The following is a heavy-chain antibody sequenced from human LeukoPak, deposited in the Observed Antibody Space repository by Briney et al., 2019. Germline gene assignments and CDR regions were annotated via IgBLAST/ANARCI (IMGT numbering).Heavy chain of an antibody. J-gene: IGHJ4*02. V-gene: IGHV3-48*03. CDR1: GFTFSSYE. CDR3: AREDESGSYTFDY. D-gene: IGHD1-26*01. CDR2: ISSSGGTI. Sequence: GGSLRLSCAASGFTFSSYEMNWVRQAPGKGLEWVSYISSSGGTIYYADSVKGRFTISRDNAKNSLYLQMNSLRAEDTAVYYCAREDESGSYTFDYWGQGTLVTVSS.